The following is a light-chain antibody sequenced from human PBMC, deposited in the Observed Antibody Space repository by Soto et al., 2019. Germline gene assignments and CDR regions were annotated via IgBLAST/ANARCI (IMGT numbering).Light chain of an antibody. CDR3: SSYTSISTLV. CDR2: EVR. J-gene: IGLJ1*01. CDR1: SSDIGGYNY. V-gene: IGLV2-14*01. Sequence: QSVLTQPASVSGSPGQSITISCTGTSSDIGGYNYVPWYQQYPGKAPKVMIYEVRSRPSGVSNRFSGTKSGNTASLTISGLQAEDEADYYCSSYTSISTLVFGTGTKVTVL.